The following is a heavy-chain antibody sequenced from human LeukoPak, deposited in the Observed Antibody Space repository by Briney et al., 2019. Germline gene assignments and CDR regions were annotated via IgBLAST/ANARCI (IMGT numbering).Heavy chain of an antibody. Sequence: SETLSLTCTVSGGSISSYYWSWIRQPAGKGLEWIGRIYSSGSTNYNPSLKSRVTMSVDTSKNQLSLKVSSVTAADTAMYYCARFYYGDYYFDYWGPGTLVTVSS. D-gene: IGHD4-17*01. J-gene: IGHJ4*02. CDR3: ARFYYGDYYFDY. CDR1: GGSISSYY. V-gene: IGHV4-4*07. CDR2: IYSSGST.